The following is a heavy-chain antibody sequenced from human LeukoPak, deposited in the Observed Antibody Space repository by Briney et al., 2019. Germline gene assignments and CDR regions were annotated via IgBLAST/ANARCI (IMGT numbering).Heavy chain of an antibody. CDR3: ARDLGYSYGDRTGY. V-gene: IGHV3-53*05. CDR1: GFTVSSNY. CDR2: IYSGGST. Sequence: GGSLRLSCAASGFTVSSNYMSWVRQAPGKGLEWVSVIYSGGSTYYADSVKGRFTISRDNSKNTLYLQMNSLRAEDTAVYYCARDLGYSYGDRTGYWGQGALVTVSS. D-gene: IGHD5-18*01. J-gene: IGHJ4*02.